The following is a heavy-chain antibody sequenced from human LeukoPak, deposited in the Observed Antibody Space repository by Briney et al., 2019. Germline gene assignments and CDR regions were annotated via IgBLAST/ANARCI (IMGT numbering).Heavy chain of an antibody. CDR2: IYYSGST. J-gene: IGHJ4*02. CDR3: ARSSPVGATFYFDY. Sequence: PSETLSLTCTVSGGSISSSSYYWGWIRQPPGKGLEWIGSIYYSGSTNYNPSLKSRVTISVDTSKNQSSLKLSSVTAADTAVYYCARSSPVGATFYFDYWGQGTLVTVSS. CDR1: GGSISSSSYY. V-gene: IGHV4-39*07. D-gene: IGHD1-26*01.